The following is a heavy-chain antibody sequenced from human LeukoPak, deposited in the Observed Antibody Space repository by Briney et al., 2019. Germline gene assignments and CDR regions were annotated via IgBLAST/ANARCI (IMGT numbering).Heavy chain of an antibody. Sequence: PGGSLRLSCAASGFTFDDYAMHWVRQAPGKGLEWVSGISWNSGSIGYADSVKGRFTISRDNAKNSLYLQMNSLRAEDTALYYCAKDMGPSGYSPVDYWGQGTLVTVSS. CDR2: ISWNSGSI. D-gene: IGHD5-18*01. CDR3: AKDMGPSGYSPVDY. CDR1: GFTFDDYA. J-gene: IGHJ4*02. V-gene: IGHV3-9*01.